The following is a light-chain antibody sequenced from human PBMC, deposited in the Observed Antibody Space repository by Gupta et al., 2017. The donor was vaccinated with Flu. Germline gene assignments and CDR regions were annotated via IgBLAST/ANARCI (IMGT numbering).Light chain of an antibody. CDR1: SSASGAYNY. CDR3: VSYACSRA. CDR2: TGN. J-gene: IGLJ1*01. Sequence: GQSVAISCTGTSSASGAYNYDSWYQKHTGKPRKLMIFTGNKRPSGVPDRFSGSTAGNAASLTFAGRQAEDEDDYYCVSYACSRAFGTGTKVTVL. V-gene: IGLV2-11*03.